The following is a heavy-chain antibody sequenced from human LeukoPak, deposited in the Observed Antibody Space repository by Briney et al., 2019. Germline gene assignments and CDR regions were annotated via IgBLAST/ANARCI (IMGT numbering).Heavy chain of an antibody. D-gene: IGHD5-12*01. Sequence: ASVTVSCKASGYTFTSYYMHWVRQAPGQGLEWMGWISAYNGNTNYAQKLQGRVTMTTDTSTSTAYMELRSLRSDDTAVYYCARGGWIVATIPAAHWGQGTLVTVSS. J-gene: IGHJ4*02. CDR2: ISAYNGNT. V-gene: IGHV1-18*04. CDR3: ARGGWIVATIPAAH. CDR1: GYTFTSYY.